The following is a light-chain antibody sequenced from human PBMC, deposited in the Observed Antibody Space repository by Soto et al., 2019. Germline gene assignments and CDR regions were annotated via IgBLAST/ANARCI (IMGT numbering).Light chain of an antibody. V-gene: IGKV3-20*01. CDR3: QQYGSSPKT. J-gene: IGKJ1*01. CDR2: GAS. Sequence: EIVLTQSPGTLSLSPGERATLSCRASQSVSNNYLAWYQQKPGQAPRLLIYGASSRATGIPDRFSGSGSGTDFTLIISRLEPEDFAVYYCQQYGSSPKTFGQGTKV. CDR1: QSVSNNY.